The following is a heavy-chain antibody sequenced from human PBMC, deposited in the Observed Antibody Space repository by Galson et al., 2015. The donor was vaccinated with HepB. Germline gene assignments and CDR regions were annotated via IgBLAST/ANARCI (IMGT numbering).Heavy chain of an antibody. D-gene: IGHD6-25*01. J-gene: IGHJ4*02. V-gene: IGHV3-74*01. CDR2: INSDGSGT. CDR3: ARGLGTSAAAYY. CDR1: GFTFSSYW. Sequence: SLRLSCAASGFTFSSYWMHWVRQAPGKGLVWVSRINSDGSGTGYADSVKGRFTISSDSARNTVYLQMNSLRAEDTALYYCARGLGTSAAAYYWGQGTLVTVSS.